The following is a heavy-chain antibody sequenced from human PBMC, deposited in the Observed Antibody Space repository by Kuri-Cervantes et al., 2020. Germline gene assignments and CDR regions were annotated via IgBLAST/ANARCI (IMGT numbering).Heavy chain of an antibody. CDR1: GYTFTSYG. J-gene: IGHJ6*02. CDR2: ISAYNGNT. D-gene: IGHD3-10*01. Sequence: ASVKVSCKASGYTFTSYGISWVRQAPGQGLEWMGWISAYNGNTNYAQKLQGRVTMTTDTSTSTAYMELRSLRSDDTAVYYCARMIAYGSGSRFREDVWDQGTTVTVSS. CDR3: ARMIAYGSGSRFREDV. V-gene: IGHV1-18*01.